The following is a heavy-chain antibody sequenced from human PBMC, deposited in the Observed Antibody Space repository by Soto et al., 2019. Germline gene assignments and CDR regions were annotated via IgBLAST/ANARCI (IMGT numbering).Heavy chain of an antibody. CDR1: GFTFSSYW. CDR3: ARLRPYYDILTGYYNYFDY. J-gene: IGHJ4*02. V-gene: IGHV3-7*01. Sequence: GGSLRLSCAASGFTFSSYWMSWVRQAPGKGLEWVANIKQDGSEKYYVDSVKGRFTISRDNAKNSLYLQMNSLRAEDTAVYYCARLRPYYDILTGYYNYFDYWGQGTLVTVSS. CDR2: IKQDGSEK. D-gene: IGHD3-9*01.